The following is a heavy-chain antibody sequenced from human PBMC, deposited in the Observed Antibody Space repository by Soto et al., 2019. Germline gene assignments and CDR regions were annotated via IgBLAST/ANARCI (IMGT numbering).Heavy chain of an antibody. J-gene: IGHJ5*02. CDR1: GFSLSTSGVG. V-gene: IGHV2-5*02. CDR3: AHRPYIVPAAITNWFDP. CDR2: IYWDDDK. Sequence: SGPTLVNPTQTLTLTCTFSGFSLSTSGVGVGWIRQPPGKALEWLALIYWDDDKRYSPSLKSRLTITKDTSKNQVVLTMTNMDPVDTATYYCAHRPYIVPAAITNWFDPWGQGTLVTVS. D-gene: IGHD2-2*01.